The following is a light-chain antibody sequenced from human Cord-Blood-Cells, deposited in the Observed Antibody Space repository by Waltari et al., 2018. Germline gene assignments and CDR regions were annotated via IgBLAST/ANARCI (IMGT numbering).Light chain of an antibody. CDR3: SSYTSSSTVV. CDR1: SSDVGGYNY. CDR2: EVS. J-gene: IGLJ2*01. V-gene: IGLV2-14*01. Sequence: QSALTQPASVSGSPGQSLNISCTGTSSDVGGYNYVSWYQQHPGKAPNLMIYEVSNRPAGVSHRFSGSKSGNAASLTISGLQAEDEADYYCSSYTSSSTVVFGGGTKLTVL.